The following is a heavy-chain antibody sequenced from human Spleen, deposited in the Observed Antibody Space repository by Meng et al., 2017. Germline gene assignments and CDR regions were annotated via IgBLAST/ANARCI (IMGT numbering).Heavy chain of an antibody. Sequence: VQLVESGGGLVQPGGSLRPSCAASGFTFSNHYMDWVRQAPGKGLEWVAIVGHDGNSGCYADSVKGRFTISRDNAKNTLYLKMNSLRAEDTAVYHCLRVATVTTEDDWGQGTLVTVSS. CDR1: GFTFSNHY. CDR3: LRVATVTTEDD. J-gene: IGHJ4*02. CDR2: VGHDGNSG. D-gene: IGHD4-11*01. V-gene: IGHV3-33*03.